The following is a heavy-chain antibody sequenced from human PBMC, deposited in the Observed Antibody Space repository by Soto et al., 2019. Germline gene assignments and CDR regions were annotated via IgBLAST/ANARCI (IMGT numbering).Heavy chain of an antibody. CDR1: GGSISSSSDY. D-gene: IGHD4-17*01. CDR3: ARDDLYGGWFDP. J-gene: IGHJ5*02. V-gene: IGHV4-39*07. Sequence: SETLSLTCTVSGGSISSSSDYWGWIRQPPGKGLEWIGCIYYSGSTYYNPSLKSRVTISVDKSKNQFSLKLSSVTAADTAVYYCARDDLYGGWFDPWGQGTLVTVS. CDR2: IYYSGST.